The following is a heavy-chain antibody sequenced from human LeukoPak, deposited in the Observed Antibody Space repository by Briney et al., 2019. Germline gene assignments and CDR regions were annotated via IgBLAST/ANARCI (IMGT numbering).Heavy chain of an antibody. CDR2: IRYDGSNK. V-gene: IGHV3-30*02. CDR1: GFTFSSYG. CDR3: AKDSITGVSHPGWLDP. J-gene: IGHJ5*02. D-gene: IGHD6-13*01. Sequence: GGSLRLSCAASGFTFSSYGMHWVRQAPGKGLEWVAFIRYDGSNKYYADSVKGRFTISRDDSKNTLYLQVNSLRAEDTAVYYCAKDSITGVSHPGWLDPWGQGTLVTVSS.